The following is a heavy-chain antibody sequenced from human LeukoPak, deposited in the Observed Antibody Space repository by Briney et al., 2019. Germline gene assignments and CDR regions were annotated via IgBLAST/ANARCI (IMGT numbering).Heavy chain of an antibody. CDR1: GGSISGYY. J-gene: IGHJ6*02. Sequence: SETLSLTCSVSGGSISGYYWSWIRQPPGKGLEWIGYIYYSGITNYTPSLKSRVTISVDTSKNQLSLKLSSVTAADTAVYYCARLRSGSSGYYSMDVWGQGTTVTVSS. D-gene: IGHD3-22*01. CDR3: ARLRSGSSGYYSMDV. V-gene: IGHV4-59*08. CDR2: IYYSGIT.